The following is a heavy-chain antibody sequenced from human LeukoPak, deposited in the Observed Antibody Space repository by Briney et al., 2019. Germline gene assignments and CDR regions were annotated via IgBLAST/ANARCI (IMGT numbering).Heavy chain of an antibody. D-gene: IGHD1-14*01. V-gene: IGHV3-53*01. CDR3: ARGVEPLAANTLAY. Sequence: GGSLRLSCAASGFTVITNDMTWLRQAPGKGLEWVSVLYSDGNTKYADSVQGRFTISRDNSKNTLYLEMNSLSPDDTAVYYCARGVEPLAANTLAYWGQGTLVTVSS. CDR2: LYSDGNT. CDR1: GFTVITND. J-gene: IGHJ4*02.